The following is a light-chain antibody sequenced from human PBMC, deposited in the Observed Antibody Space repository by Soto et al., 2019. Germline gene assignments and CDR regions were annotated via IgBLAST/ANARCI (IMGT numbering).Light chain of an antibody. V-gene: IGKV3-11*01. Sequence: EIVLTQSPATLSLSPGERATLSCRASQSVSISLAWYQQKPGQAPRLLIYDASNRATGIPARFSGSGSGTDFTLTISSLEPEDFAVYFCQQRSSWPITFGQGTRLETK. J-gene: IGKJ5*01. CDR1: QSVSIS. CDR2: DAS. CDR3: QQRSSWPIT.